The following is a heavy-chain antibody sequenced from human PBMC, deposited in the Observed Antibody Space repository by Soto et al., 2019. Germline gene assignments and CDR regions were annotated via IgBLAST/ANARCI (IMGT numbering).Heavy chain of an antibody. Sequence: SETLSLTCTVSGGSVSSGSYYWSWIRQPPGKGLEWIGYIYYSGSTNYNPSLKSRVTISVDTSKNQFSLKLSSVTAADTAVYYCARDPIEYSSSRDWFDPWGQGTLVTVSS. D-gene: IGHD6-6*01. CDR2: IYYSGST. CDR1: GGSVSSGSYY. J-gene: IGHJ5*02. V-gene: IGHV4-61*01. CDR3: ARDPIEYSSSRDWFDP.